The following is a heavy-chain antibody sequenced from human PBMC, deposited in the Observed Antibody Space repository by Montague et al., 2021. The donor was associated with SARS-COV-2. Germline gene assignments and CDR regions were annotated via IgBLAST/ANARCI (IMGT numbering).Heavy chain of an antibody. Sequence: SVKVSCKASGYTFTSYGISWVRQAPGQGLEWMGWISAYNGNTNYAQKLQGRVTMTTDTSTSTAYMELRSLRSDDTAVYYCARGRDEVSILGDWRFDPWGQGTLVTVSS. J-gene: IGHJ5*02. V-gene: IGHV1-18*04. CDR1: GYTFTSYG. CDR3: ARGRDEVSILGDWRFDP. D-gene: IGHD2-2*02. CDR2: ISAYNGNT.